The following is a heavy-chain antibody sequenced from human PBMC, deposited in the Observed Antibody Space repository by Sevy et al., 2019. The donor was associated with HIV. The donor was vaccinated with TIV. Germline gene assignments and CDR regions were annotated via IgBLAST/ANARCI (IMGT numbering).Heavy chain of an antibody. J-gene: IGHJ6*02. CDR3: STDFVVQSGYSYDFSTFNPDLPHNSGADV. CDR1: GFTFRNAW. Sequence: GGSLRLSCTASGFTFRNAWMTWVRQVPGKGLEWVGRIRNDPDGGTTDYAAPVRGRFTISRDDSKNTLYLKMNSLETEDTAVFYCSTDFVVQSGYSYDFSTFNPDLPHNSGADVWGQGTTVTVSS. D-gene: IGHD5-12*01. V-gene: IGHV3-15*01. CDR2: IRNDPDGGTT.